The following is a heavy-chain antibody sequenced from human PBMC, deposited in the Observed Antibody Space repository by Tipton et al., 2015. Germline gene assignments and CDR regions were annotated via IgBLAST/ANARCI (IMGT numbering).Heavy chain of an antibody. CDR1: AYSISTDYY. V-gene: IGHV4-38-2*01. CDR3: ACHDYDLLTRDYQTVDY. CDR2: ISHSGNT. J-gene: IGHJ4*02. D-gene: IGHD3-9*01. Sequence: TLFLTCAVSAYSISTDYYWVWIRQPPGKGLEWIGTISHSGNTYYNPSLKSRVTMSRDTSKNQFSLKLTSVTAADTAVYYCACHDYDLLTRDYQTVDYWGQGTLVTVSS.